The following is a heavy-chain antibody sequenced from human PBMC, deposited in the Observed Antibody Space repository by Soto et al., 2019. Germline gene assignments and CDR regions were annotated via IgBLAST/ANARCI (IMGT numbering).Heavy chain of an antibody. CDR3: ARESVGRYRCDPTPYYYYGMDV. Sequence: QVQLQESGPGLVKPSQTLSLTCTVSGGSISSGGYYWSWIRQHPGKGLEWIGYIYYSGSTYYNPSLKRLVTISVDTSKNQFPLKLSSVTAADTAVYYCARESVGRYRCDPTPYYYYGMDVWGQGTTVTVSS. D-gene: IGHD5-18*01. CDR2: IYYSGST. J-gene: IGHJ6*02. CDR1: GGSISSGGYY. V-gene: IGHV4-31*01.